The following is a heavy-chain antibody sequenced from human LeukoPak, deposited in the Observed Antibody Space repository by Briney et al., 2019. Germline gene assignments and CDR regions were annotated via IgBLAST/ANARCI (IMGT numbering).Heavy chain of an antibody. Sequence: SETLSLTCTVSGGPISSYYWSWIRQPPGKGLEWIGYIYYSGSTNYNPSLKSRVTISVDTSKNQFSLKLSSVTAADTAVYYCVRGSGVVPAAMSRYSGYDFKSRYNWFDPWGQGTLVTVSS. CDR2: IYYSGST. CDR1: GGPISSYY. V-gene: IGHV4-59*01. CDR3: VRGSGVVPAAMSRYSGYDFKSRYNWFDP. J-gene: IGHJ5*02. D-gene: IGHD2-2*01.